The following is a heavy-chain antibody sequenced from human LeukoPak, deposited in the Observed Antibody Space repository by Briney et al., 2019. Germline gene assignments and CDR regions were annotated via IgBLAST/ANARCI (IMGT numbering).Heavy chain of an antibody. J-gene: IGHJ4*02. Sequence: GRSLRLSCAASGFTFSSYAMSWVRQAPGKGLEWVSAISGSGGSTYYADSVKGRFTISRDNSKNTLYLQMNSLRAEDTAVYYCAKIMRVLRFLEWLLPIDYWGQGTLVTVSS. CDR3: AKIMRVLRFLEWLLPIDY. D-gene: IGHD3-3*01. V-gene: IGHV3-23*01. CDR1: GFTFSSYA. CDR2: ISGSGGST.